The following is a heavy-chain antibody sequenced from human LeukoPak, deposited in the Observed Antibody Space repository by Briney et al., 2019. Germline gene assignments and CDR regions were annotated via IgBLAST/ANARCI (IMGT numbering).Heavy chain of an antibody. D-gene: IGHD3-10*01. CDR3: ATASAGHYYYGMDV. V-gene: IGHV1-18*04. CDR2: ISAYNGNT. Sequence: ASVKVSCKASGYTFTSYGISWVRQAPGQGLEWMGWISAYNGNTNYAQKLQGRVTMTTDTSTSTAYMELRSLRSDDTAVYYSATASAGHYYYGMDVWGKGTTVTVSS. CDR1: GYTFTSYG. J-gene: IGHJ6*04.